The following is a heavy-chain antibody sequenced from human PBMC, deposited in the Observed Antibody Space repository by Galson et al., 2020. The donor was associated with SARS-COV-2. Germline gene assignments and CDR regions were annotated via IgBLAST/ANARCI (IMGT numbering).Heavy chain of an antibody. Sequence: SETLSLTCAVSGGSISSSNWWSWVRQPPGKGLEWIGEIYHSGSTNYNPSLKSRVTISVDKSKNQFSLKLSSVTAADTAVYYCARDCSSTSCHPFDYWGQGTLVTVSS. V-gene: IGHV4-4*02. CDR3: ARDCSSTSCHPFDY. J-gene: IGHJ4*02. CDR2: IYHSGST. D-gene: IGHD2-2*01. CDR1: GGSISSSNW.